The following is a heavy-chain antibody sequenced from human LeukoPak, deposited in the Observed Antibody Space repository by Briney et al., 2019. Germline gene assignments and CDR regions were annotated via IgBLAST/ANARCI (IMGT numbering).Heavy chain of an antibody. CDR2: IYSGGST. V-gene: IGHV3-53*01. Sequence: PGGSLRLSCAASGFTVSSNYMSWVRQAPGKGLEWVSVIYSGGSTYYADSVKGRFTISRDNSKNTLNLQMNSLRAEDTAVYYCAKVKRQPRSYFQHWGQGTLVTVSS. D-gene: IGHD6-13*01. CDR1: GFTVSSNY. CDR3: AKVKRQPRSYFQH. J-gene: IGHJ1*01.